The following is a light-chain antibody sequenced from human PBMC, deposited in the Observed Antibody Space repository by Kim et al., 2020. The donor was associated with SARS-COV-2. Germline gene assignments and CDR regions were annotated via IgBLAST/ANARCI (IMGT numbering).Light chain of an antibody. CDR2: GKN. Sequence: SSELTQDPAVSVALGQTIRITCQGDSLRKYYASWYQQKPGQAPVLVIYGKNNRPSGIPDRFSGSISGTPASLTITGAQAEDEADYYCNSRDSSGNHYVFG. J-gene: IGLJ1*01. V-gene: IGLV3-19*01. CDR1: SLRKYY. CDR3: NSRDSSGNHYV.